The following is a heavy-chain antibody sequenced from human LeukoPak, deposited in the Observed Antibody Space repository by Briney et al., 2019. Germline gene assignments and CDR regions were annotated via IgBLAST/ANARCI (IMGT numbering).Heavy chain of an antibody. D-gene: IGHD4-23*01. CDR3: AKERGHSKPFDY. CDR1: GFTFSSYT. V-gene: IGHV3-21*04. Sequence: GGSLRLSCAASGFTFSSYTMNWVRQAPGMGLEWVSSISDSSYYIYYADSVKGRFTISRDNSKSTLYLQMNNLRAEDTALYYCAKERGHSKPFDYWGQGTLVTVSS. J-gene: IGHJ4*02. CDR2: ISDSSYYI.